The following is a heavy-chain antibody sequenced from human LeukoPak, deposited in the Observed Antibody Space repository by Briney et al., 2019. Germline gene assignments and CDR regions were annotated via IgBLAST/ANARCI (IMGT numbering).Heavy chain of an antibody. J-gene: IGHJ4*02. CDR1: GFTFSSYA. CDR2: ISGSGGST. CDR3: AHTGAVAGYFDY. V-gene: IGHV3-23*01. Sequence: GSLRLSCAASGFTFSSYAMSWVRQAPGKGLEWVSAISGSGGSTYYADSVKGRFTISRDNSKNTLYLQMNSLRAEDTAVYYCAHTGAVAGYFDYWGQGTLVTISS. D-gene: IGHD6-19*01.